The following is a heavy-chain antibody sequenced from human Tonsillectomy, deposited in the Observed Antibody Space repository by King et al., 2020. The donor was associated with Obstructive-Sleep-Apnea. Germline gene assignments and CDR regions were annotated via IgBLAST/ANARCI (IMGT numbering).Heavy chain of an antibody. V-gene: IGHV3-49*03. Sequence: VQLVESGGGLVQPGRSLRLSCTASGFSFGDYAMSWFRQAPGKGLEWVGFIRSKAYGGTTEYAASVKGRFTIARDDPKSIAYLQMNSLKTEDTAVYYCTRDKGDGYNLDGMDVWGQGTTVTVSS. CDR2: IRSKAYGGTT. CDR1: GFSFGDYA. D-gene: IGHD5-24*01. J-gene: IGHJ6*02. CDR3: TRDKGDGYNLDGMDV.